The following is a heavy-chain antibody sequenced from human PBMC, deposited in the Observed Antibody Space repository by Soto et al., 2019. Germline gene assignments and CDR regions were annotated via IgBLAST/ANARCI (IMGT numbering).Heavy chain of an antibody. J-gene: IGHJ4*02. CDR3: ARGLFVDIVVVVAASRGYFDY. CDR2: IYYSGST. V-gene: IGHV4-31*03. Sequence: PSETLSLTCTVSGGSISSGGYYWSWIRQHPGKGLEWIGYIYYSGSTYYNPSLKSRVTISVDTSKNQFSLKLSSVTAADTAVYYCARGLFVDIVVVVAASRGYFDYWGQRTLVTVSS. CDR1: GGSISSGGYY. D-gene: IGHD2-15*01.